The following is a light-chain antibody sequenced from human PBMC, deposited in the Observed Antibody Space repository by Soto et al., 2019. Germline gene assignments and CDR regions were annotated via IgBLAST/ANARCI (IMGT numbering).Light chain of an antibody. J-gene: IGKJ1*01. CDR2: DAS. Sequence: DIQMTQSPSTLSASVGDRVTITCRARQSISSWLAWYQQKPGKAPKLLIYDASSFESGVPSRFSGSGSGTEFTLTISSLQPDDFATYYCQQYNSPWTFGQGTKVEIK. V-gene: IGKV1-5*01. CDR3: QQYNSPWT. CDR1: QSISSW.